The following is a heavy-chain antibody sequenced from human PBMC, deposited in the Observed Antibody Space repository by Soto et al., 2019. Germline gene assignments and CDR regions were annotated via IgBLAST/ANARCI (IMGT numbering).Heavy chain of an antibody. CDR3: ATSRDTTGYVDH. V-gene: IGHV1-69*01. CDR1: GGTFSSSG. D-gene: IGHD3-9*01. CDR2: IIPLSGTS. Sequence: QVQLVPSGAEVRKPGSSVKVSCKASGGTFSSSGINWVRQAPGQGLEWIGGIIPLSGTSSHAQKFQGRVTITADESTGTVNMELGSLTSDDTAVYYCATSRDTTGYVDHWGQGTLVTVSS. J-gene: IGHJ5*02.